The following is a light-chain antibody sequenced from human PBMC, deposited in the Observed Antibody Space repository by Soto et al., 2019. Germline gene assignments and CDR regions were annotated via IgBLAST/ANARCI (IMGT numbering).Light chain of an antibody. CDR1: QDIGNY. CDR3: QQYDNLPLT. V-gene: IGKV1-33*01. Sequence: DIPMTQSPSSLSASVGDRVTITCQASQDIGNYLNWYQQKPGKAPKLLIYDASNLETGVPSRFSGSVSGTDVTFTISSLQPADLATYYWQQYDNLPLTFGGGTKVEIK. J-gene: IGKJ4*01. CDR2: DAS.